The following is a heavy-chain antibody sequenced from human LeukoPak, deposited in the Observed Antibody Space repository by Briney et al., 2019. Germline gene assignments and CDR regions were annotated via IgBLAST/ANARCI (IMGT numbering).Heavy chain of an antibody. J-gene: IGHJ4*02. Sequence: PGGSLRLSCAASGFTFSGYPIHWVRQAPGKGLEWVAVISYDGSNKYYADSVKGRFTISRDNSKNTLYLQMNSLRAEDTAVYYCARVHRQWLKYDYWGQGTLVTVSS. CDR2: ISYDGSNK. D-gene: IGHD6-19*01. V-gene: IGHV3-30-3*01. CDR3: ARVHRQWLKYDY. CDR1: GFTFSGYP.